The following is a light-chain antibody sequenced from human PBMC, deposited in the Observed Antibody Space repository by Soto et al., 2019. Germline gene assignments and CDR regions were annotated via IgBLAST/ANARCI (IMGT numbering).Light chain of an antibody. CDR2: DAS. J-gene: IGKJ1*01. Sequence: DIQMTQSPSFLSASVGDRVTITCRASQSISTWLAWYQQKPGKAPKLLIYDASSLESGVPSRFSGSGSGTEFTLTISSLQPDDFATYYCQQYYTYSWTFGQGTKVDIK. CDR3: QQYYTYSWT. V-gene: IGKV1-5*01. CDR1: QSISTW.